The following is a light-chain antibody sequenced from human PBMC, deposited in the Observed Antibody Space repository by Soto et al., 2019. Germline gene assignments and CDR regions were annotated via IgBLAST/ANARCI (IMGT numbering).Light chain of an antibody. Sequence: DIQMTQSPSTLSGSVGDRVTITCRASQAISSWLAWYQQKPGKAPKLLIYKASTLKSGVPSRFSGSGSGTEFTLTISSLQPGDFATYYCQQYNSYSFGQGTKV. CDR1: QAISSW. V-gene: IGKV1-5*03. J-gene: IGKJ1*01. CDR3: QQYNSYS. CDR2: KAS.